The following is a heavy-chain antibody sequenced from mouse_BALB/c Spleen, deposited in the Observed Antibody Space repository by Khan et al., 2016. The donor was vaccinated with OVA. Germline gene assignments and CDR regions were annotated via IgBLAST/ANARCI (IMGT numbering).Heavy chain of an antibody. Sequence: VELVESGPGLVATAQRLSGTGTVSGISLTKYGVHWVRQPPGKGLEWLGVIWAGGSTNYNSALMSRLSIRKDNSRTQVFLKLNGQQTDDTARYYCVRETAYYGSYEAMDYWGQGTSVTVSS. J-gene: IGHJ4*01. D-gene: IGHD2-10*01. V-gene: IGHV2-9*02. CDR3: VRETAYYGSYEAMDY. CDR2: IWAGGST. CDR1: GISLTKYG.